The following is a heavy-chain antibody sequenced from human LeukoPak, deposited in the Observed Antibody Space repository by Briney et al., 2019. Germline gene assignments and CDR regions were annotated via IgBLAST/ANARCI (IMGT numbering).Heavy chain of an antibody. D-gene: IGHD3-22*01. V-gene: IGHV4-39*07. J-gene: IGHJ4*02. CDR2: IYYSGST. Sequence: PSETLSLTCTVSGGSISSSSHYWGWIRQPPGKGLEWIGNIYYSGSTHYNSSLKSRVTISVDTSKNQFSLKLSSVTAADTAVYYCARHRVYDSSGPPPDFDYWGQGTLVTVSS. CDR3: ARHRVYDSSGPPPDFDY. CDR1: GGSISSSSHY.